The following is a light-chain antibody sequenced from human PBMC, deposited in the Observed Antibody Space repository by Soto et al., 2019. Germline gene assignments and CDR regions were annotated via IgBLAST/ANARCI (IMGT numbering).Light chain of an antibody. CDR2: KAS. J-gene: IGKJ2*01. CDR3: QQYNRNPYT. CDR1: QSISNW. V-gene: IGKV1-5*03. Sequence: DIQMTQSPSTLSTSIGDRVTITCRASQSISNWLAWYQQKPGKAPNLLIYKASSLEGGVPSRFSGSGSGTEFTLTISSLQPDDSATYYCQQYNRNPYTFGQGTKVEIK.